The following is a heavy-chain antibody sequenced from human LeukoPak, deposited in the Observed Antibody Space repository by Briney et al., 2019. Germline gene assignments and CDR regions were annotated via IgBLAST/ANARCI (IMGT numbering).Heavy chain of an antibody. CDR2: IYPGDSDT. CDR1: GYSFTSYW. Sequence: PGESLKISCKGSGYSFTSYWIGWVRQMPGKGLEWMGIIYPGDSDTRYSPSFQGQVTISADKSISTAYLQWSSLRASDTPIYYCARRWYDSSGYSRHLDYWGQGTLVTVPS. CDR3: ARRWYDSSGYSRHLDY. V-gene: IGHV5-51*01. J-gene: IGHJ4*02. D-gene: IGHD3-22*01.